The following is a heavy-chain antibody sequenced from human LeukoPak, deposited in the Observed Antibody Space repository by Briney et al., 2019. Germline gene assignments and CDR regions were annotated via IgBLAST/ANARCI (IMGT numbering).Heavy chain of an antibody. V-gene: IGHV4-39*07. D-gene: IGHD5-18*01. J-gene: IGHJ4*02. CDR2: IYYSGST. CDR3: AREGSYGRVYFDY. CDR1: GGSLSSSSYY. Sequence: SETLSLTCTVSGGSLSSSSYYWGWLRQPPGKGLEWIGSIYYSGSTYYNPSLKSRVTISVDTSKNQFSLKLSSVTAADTAVYYCAREGSYGRVYFDYWGQGTLVTVSS.